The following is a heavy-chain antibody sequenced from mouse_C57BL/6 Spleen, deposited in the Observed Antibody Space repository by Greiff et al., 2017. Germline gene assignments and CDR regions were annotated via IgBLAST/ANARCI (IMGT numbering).Heavy chain of an antibody. J-gene: IGHJ2*01. CDR2: IYPGDGDT. D-gene: IGHD2-13*01. CDR1: GYAFSSSW. V-gene: IGHV1-82*01. Sequence: QVQLKESGPELVKPGASVKISCKASGYAFSSSWMNWVKQRPGKGLEWIGRIYPGDGDTNYNGKFKGKATLTADKSSSTAYMPLSSLTSEDCAVYFCARGLTEYYFGCWGQSTTLTVSS. CDR3: ARGLTEYYFGC.